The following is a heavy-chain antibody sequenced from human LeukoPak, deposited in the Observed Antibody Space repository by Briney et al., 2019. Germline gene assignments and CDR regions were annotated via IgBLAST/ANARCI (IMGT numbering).Heavy chain of an antibody. CDR2: IYYSGST. Sequence: SETLSLTCTVSGGSISSYYWSWIRQPPGKGLEWIGYIYYSGSTNYNPSLKSRVTISVDTSKNQFSLKLSSVTAADTAVYYCARHAELGYCSSTSCYEVDYWGQGTLVTVSS. D-gene: IGHD2-2*01. CDR3: ARHAELGYCSSTSCYEVDY. CDR1: GGSISSYY. J-gene: IGHJ4*02. V-gene: IGHV4-59*08.